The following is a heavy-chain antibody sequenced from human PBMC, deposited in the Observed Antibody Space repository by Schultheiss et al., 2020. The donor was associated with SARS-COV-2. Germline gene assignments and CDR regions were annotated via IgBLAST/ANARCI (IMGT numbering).Heavy chain of an antibody. CDR2: ISSSSSTI. CDR1: GFTFSSYS. CDR3: ARMTYDSSVYIDY. Sequence: GGSLRLSCAASGFTFSSYSMNWVRQAPGKGLEWVSYISSSSSTIYYADSVKGRFTISRDNSKNTLYLQMNSLRAEDTAVYYCARMTYDSSVYIDYWGQGTLVTVSS. D-gene: IGHD3-22*01. J-gene: IGHJ4*02. V-gene: IGHV3-48*01.